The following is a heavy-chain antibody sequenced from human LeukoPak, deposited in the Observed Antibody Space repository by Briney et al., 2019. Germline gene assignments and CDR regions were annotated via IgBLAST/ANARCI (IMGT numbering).Heavy chain of an antibody. Sequence: GGSLRLSCAASGFTFSSYSMDWVRQAPGKGLEWVSSISSTSNYIYYADSVKGRFTISRDNAKNSLYVQMNSLRAEDTAVYYCARLPLTARRHFDFWGQGTQVTVSS. CDR1: GFTFSSYS. CDR3: ARLPLTARRHFDF. V-gene: IGHV3-21*01. D-gene: IGHD5-18*01. CDR2: ISSTSNYI. J-gene: IGHJ4*02.